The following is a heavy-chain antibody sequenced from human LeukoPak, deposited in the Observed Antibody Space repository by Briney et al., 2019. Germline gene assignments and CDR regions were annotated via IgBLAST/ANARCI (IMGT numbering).Heavy chain of an antibody. CDR2: IYHSGST. V-gene: IGHV4-30-2*01. J-gene: IGHJ4*02. CDR3: ARALGKDYGPYFDY. Sequence: PSETLSLTCAVSGGSISSGGYSWSWIRQPPGKGLEWIGYIYHSGSTYYNPSLKSRVTISADRSKNQFSLKLSSVTAADTAVYYCARALGKDYGPYFDYWDQGTLVTVSS. D-gene: IGHD4-17*01. CDR1: GGSISSGGYS.